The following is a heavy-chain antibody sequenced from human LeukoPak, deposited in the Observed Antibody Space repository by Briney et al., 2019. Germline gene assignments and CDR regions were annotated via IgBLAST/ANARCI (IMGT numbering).Heavy chain of an antibody. CDR1: GFTSSSSW. J-gene: IGHJ5*02. Sequence: GGSLKLSCAASGFTSSSSWLSWVRQAPGKGLEWVANIKQDRREKYNVDSVKGRFTISRDNAKNSLYLQMNSLRAEDTAVYYCARETSVGTRGGLWGSYRLKWFDPWGQGTPVTVSS. V-gene: IGHV3-7*01. CDR2: IKQDRREK. D-gene: IGHD3-16*02. CDR3: ARETSVGTRGGLWGSYRLKWFDP.